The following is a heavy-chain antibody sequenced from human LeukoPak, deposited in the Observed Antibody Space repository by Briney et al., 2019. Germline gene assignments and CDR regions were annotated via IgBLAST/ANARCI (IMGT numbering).Heavy chain of an antibody. CDR1: GGSISSYY. D-gene: IGHD6-13*01. CDR3: ARVATSSSWYTEYWFDP. Sequence: PSETLSLTCTVSGGSISSYYWSWIRQPPGKGLEWIGYIYYSGSTNYNPSLKSRVTISVDTSKNQFSLKLSSVTAADTAVYYCARVATSSSWYTEYWFDPWGQGTLVTVSS. CDR2: IYYSGST. J-gene: IGHJ5*02. V-gene: IGHV4-59*01.